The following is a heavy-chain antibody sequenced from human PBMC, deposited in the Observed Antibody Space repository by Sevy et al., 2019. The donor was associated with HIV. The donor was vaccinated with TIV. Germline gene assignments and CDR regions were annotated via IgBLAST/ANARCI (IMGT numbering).Heavy chain of an antibody. V-gene: IGHV3-9*01. CDR3: AKDLRRGDILTGYLNY. D-gene: IGHD3-9*01. CDR2: ITWDGGRT. Sequence: GGSLRLSCTASGFKFDDYAMHRVRQPPGKGLEWVSGITWDGGRTGYADSVKGRFIISRDNTKSSLYLQMNSLRAEDTALYYCAKDLRRGDILTGYLNYWGQGILVTVSS. CDR1: GFKFDDYA. J-gene: IGHJ4*02.